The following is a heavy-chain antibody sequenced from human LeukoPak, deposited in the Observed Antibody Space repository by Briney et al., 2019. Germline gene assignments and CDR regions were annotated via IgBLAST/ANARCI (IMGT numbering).Heavy chain of an antibody. CDR1: GGSISSNTYS. J-gene: IGHJ5*02. CDR3: ARGAAADNWFDP. V-gene: IGHV4-39*07. D-gene: IGHD6-13*01. CDR2: IYYGGSA. Sequence: SETLSLTCTVSGGSISSNTYSWGWIRQPPGKGLEWIGSIYYGGSAYYNPSLKSRVTISVDTSKNQFSLKLSSVTAADTAVYYCARGAAADNWFDPWGQGTLVTVSS.